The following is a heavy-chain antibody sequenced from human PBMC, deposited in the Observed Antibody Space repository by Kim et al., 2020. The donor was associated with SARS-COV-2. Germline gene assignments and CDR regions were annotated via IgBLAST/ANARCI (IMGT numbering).Heavy chain of an antibody. CDR3: ARDSVTTAHYWYFDL. D-gene: IGHD3-22*01. Sequence: GGSLRLSCAASGFTLRSYGTHWVRQAPGKGLEWVALVWGGGTKSAYADSVKGRVTISRDNSKNTVDLQMNSLRVEDTAVYYCARDSVTTAHYWYFDLWGRGTLVTVSS. V-gene: IGHV3-33*01. J-gene: IGHJ2*01. CDR2: VWGGGTKS. CDR1: GFTLRSYG.